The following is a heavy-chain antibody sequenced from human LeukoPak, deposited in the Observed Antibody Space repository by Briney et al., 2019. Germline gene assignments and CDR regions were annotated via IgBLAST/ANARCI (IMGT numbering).Heavy chain of an antibody. D-gene: IGHD6-13*01. V-gene: IGHV3-30-3*01. CDR3: AKETGYSSSWLPNYYYYYGMDV. CDR1: GFTFSSYA. Sequence: PGGSLRLSCAASGFTFSSYAMSWVRQAPGKGLEWVAVISYDGSNKYYADSVKGRFTISRDNSKNTLYLQMNSLRAEDTAVYYCAKETGYSSSWLPNYYYYYGMDVWGQGTTVTVSS. CDR2: ISYDGSNK. J-gene: IGHJ6*02.